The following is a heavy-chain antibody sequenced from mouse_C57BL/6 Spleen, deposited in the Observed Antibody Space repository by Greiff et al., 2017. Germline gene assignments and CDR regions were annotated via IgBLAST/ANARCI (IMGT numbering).Heavy chain of an antibody. J-gene: IGHJ1*03. CDR3: ARGARPRYFDD. CDR1: GYTFTDYY. CDR2: INPYNGGT. D-gene: IGHD3-1*01. Sequence: EVQLQQSGPVLVKPGASVKMSCKASGYTFTDYYMNWVKQSHGKSLEWIGVINPYNGGTSYNQKFKGKATLTVDKSSSTAYMELNSLTSEDSAVYYCARGARPRYFDDWGTGTTVTVSS. V-gene: IGHV1-19*01.